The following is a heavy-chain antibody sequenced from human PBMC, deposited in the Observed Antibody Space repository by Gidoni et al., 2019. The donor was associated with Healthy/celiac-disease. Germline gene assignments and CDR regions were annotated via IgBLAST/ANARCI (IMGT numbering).Heavy chain of an antibody. J-gene: IGHJ4*02. D-gene: IGHD2-8*01. CDR3: AKDIIGGSVLMVSQFDY. Sequence: EVQLVESGGGLVQPGRSLRLSCAASGFTFDDYAMHWVRQAPGKGLEWVSGISWNSGSIGYADSVKGRFTISRDNAKNSLYLQMNSLRAEDTALYYCAKDIIGGSVLMVSQFDYWGQGTLVTVSS. CDR1: GFTFDDYA. CDR2: ISWNSGSI. V-gene: IGHV3-9*01.